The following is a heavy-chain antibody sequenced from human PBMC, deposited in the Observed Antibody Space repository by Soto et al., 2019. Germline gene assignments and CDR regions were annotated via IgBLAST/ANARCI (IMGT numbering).Heavy chain of an antibody. CDR3: VRGDNWNDEASDY. J-gene: IGHJ4*02. D-gene: IGHD1-1*01. V-gene: IGHV3-33*01. CDR2: IWSDGNNR. Sequence: VQLVESGGGVVQPGRSLRLSCAASGSMFSNHGMHWVRQAPGKGLEWVAVIWSDGNNRYYADSVKGRFTISRDNSKNTLYLQMNSLRAEDTAVYYCVRGDNWNDEASDYWGQGTLVTVSS. CDR1: GSMFSNHG.